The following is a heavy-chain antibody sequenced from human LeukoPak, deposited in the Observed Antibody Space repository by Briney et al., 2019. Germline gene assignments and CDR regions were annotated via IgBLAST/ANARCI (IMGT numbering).Heavy chain of an antibody. V-gene: IGHV3-11*01. CDR2: ISSSGSTI. CDR3: ARAVGYYYGMDV. J-gene: IGHJ6*02. Sequence: GGSLRLSCAASGFTFSDYYMSWIRQAPGKELEWVPHISSSGSTIYYADSVKGRFTISRDNAKNSLYLQMNSLRAEDTAVYYCARAVGYYYGMDVWGQGTTVTVSS. CDR1: GFTFSDYY.